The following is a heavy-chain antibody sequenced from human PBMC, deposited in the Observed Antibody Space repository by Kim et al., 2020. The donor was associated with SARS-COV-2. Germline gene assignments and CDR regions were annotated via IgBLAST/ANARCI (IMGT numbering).Heavy chain of an antibody. CDR1: GFTFSSYA. V-gene: IGHV3-30*04. Sequence: GGSLRLSCAASGFTFSSYAMHWVRQAPGKGLEWVAVISYDGSNKYYADSVKGRFTISRDNSKNTLYLQMNSLRAEDTAVYYCARDGPIAVAGCFDYWGQGTLVTVSS. D-gene: IGHD6-19*01. CDR3: ARDGPIAVAGCFDY. J-gene: IGHJ4*02. CDR2: ISYDGSNK.